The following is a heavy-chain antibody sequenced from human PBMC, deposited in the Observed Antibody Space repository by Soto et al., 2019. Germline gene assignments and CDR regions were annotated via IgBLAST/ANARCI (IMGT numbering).Heavy chain of an antibody. J-gene: IGHJ4*02. D-gene: IGHD3-16*02. V-gene: IGHV3-23*01. CDR1: GFTFSSYS. CDR2: ITTSADST. CDR3: AKSPVVIVKTDYFDY. Sequence: GGSLKLSCAASGFTFSSYSMNWVRPAPGKGLEWVSTITTSADSTYYADSVKGRFTISRDNSRNTLYLQMNSLRAEDTAVYYCAKSPVVIVKTDYFDYWGQGILVTVSS.